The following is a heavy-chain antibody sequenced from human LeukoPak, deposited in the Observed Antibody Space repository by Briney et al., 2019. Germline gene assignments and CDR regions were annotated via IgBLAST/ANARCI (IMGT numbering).Heavy chain of an antibody. CDR2: IYPGDSDI. CDR3: ARQNSGWEKGTIDY. J-gene: IGHJ4*02. Sequence: KPGDSLKISCKGSGYRFTNYWIGWVRQMPGKGLEWMGIIYPGDSDIRYSPSFQGQVTISADKSISTAYLQWSSLKASDTAMYYCARQNSGWEKGTIDYWGQGTLVTVSS. V-gene: IGHV5-51*01. CDR1: GYRFTNYW. D-gene: IGHD6-19*01.